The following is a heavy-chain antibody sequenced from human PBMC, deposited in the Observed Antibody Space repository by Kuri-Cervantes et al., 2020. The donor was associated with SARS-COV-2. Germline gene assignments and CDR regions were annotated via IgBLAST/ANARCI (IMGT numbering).Heavy chain of an antibody. Sequence: GESLKISCTASGFTFGDYAMSWFRQAPGKGLEWVGFITSKACGGTTEYAASVKGRFTISRDDSKSIAYLQMNSLKTEDTAVYYCSLTAIRFRSKTMFDYWGQGTLVTVSS. CDR2: ITSKACGGTT. CDR3: SLTAIRFRSKTMFDY. V-gene: IGHV3-49*03. J-gene: IGHJ4*02. CDR1: GFTFGDYA. D-gene: IGHD2-21*02.